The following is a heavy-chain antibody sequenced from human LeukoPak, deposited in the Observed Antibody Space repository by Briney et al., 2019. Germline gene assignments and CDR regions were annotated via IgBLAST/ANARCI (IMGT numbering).Heavy chain of an antibody. V-gene: IGHV1-69*04. CDR2: INPILGIA. CDR1: GGTFSSYA. D-gene: IGHD5-12*01. CDR3: ARDNGYDLGGFDY. J-gene: IGHJ4*02. Sequence: ASVKVSCKASGGTFSSYAISWVRQAPGQGLEWMGRINPILGIANYAQKFQGRVTITADTSTSTAYMELSSLRSEDTAVYYCARDNGYDLGGFDYWGQGTLVTVSS.